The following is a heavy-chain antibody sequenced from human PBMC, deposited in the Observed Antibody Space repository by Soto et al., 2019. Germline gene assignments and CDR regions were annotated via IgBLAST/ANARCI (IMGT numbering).Heavy chain of an antibody. CDR2: INPSGGST. CDR3: ASDWVIVVVPAPSPSDCFDS. D-gene: IGHD2-2*01. Sequence: ASVKVSSKASVYTFTSYYMHWLLQPPAQALEWKEIINPSGGSTSYAQKFQGRVTMTRDTSTSTVYMELSSLRSEDTAVYYCASDWVIVVVPAPSPSDCFDSWGQGTLVTVSS. J-gene: IGHJ5*01. V-gene: IGHV1-46*03. CDR1: VYTFTSYY.